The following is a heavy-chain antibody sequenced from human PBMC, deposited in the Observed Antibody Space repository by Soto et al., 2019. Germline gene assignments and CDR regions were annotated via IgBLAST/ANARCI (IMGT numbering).Heavy chain of an antibody. D-gene: IGHD2-2*01. J-gene: IGHJ4*02. CDR3: AREDSIIIPAVSDF. Sequence: PGGSLRLSCAVSGFYFNNYGINWVRQAPGKGLEWVSSVSKSDYTYYSDSVKGRFTISRDNAKNSVSLQMNSLRPEDTAVYYCAREDSIIIPAVSDFWGQRTLVTVSS. CDR1: GFYFNNYG. V-gene: IGHV3-21*01. CDR2: VSKSDYT.